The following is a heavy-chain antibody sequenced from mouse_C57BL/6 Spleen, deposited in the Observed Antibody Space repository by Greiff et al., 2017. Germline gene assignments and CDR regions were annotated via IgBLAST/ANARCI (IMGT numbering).Heavy chain of an antibody. Sequence: EVNLVESGGGLVKPGGSLKLSCAASGFTFSDYGMHWVRQAPEKGLEWVAYISSGSSTIYYADTVKGRFTISRDNAKNTLFLQMTSLRSEDTAMYYCARGYYGSSYGFAYWGQGTLVTVSA. V-gene: IGHV5-17*01. CDR3: ARGYYGSSYGFAY. CDR1: GFTFSDYG. J-gene: IGHJ3*01. CDR2: ISSGSSTI. D-gene: IGHD1-1*01.